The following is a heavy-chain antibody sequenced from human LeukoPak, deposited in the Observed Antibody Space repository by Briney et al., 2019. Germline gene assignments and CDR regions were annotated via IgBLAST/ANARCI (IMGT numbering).Heavy chain of an antibody. J-gene: IGHJ5*02. CDR3: ARASAGDP. CDR2: IYHSGST. V-gene: IGHV4-38-2*02. Sequence: SETLSLTCTVSGYSISSGYYWGWIRQPPGKGLEWIGSIYHSGSTYYNPSLKSRVTISVDTSKNQFSLKLSSVTAADTAVYYCARASAGDPWGQGTLVTVSS. CDR1: GYSISSGYY.